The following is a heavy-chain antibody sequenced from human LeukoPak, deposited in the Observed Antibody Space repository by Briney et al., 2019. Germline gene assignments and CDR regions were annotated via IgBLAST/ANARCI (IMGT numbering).Heavy chain of an antibody. J-gene: IGHJ4*02. Sequence: GGSLRLSCAASGFTFSSYSMNWVRQAPGKGLEWVSSISSSSSYIYYADSVKGRFTISRDNAKTSLYLQMNSLRAEDTAVYYCARDGLYCSSTTCLLDYWGQGTLVTVSS. D-gene: IGHD2-2*01. CDR3: ARDGLYCSSTTCLLDY. V-gene: IGHV3-21*01. CDR2: ISSSSSYI. CDR1: GFTFSSYS.